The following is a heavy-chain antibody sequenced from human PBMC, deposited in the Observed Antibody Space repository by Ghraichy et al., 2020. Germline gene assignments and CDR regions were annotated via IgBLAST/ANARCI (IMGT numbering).Heavy chain of an antibody. CDR1: GGSFSGYY. Sequence: SETLSLTCAVYGGSFSGYYWSWIRQPPGKGLEWIGEIDHSGSSNYNPSLESRVTISVDTSKNQFSLNLSSVPAADTAVYYCARVAYYFGSGRFDSWGQGTLVTVSS. V-gene: IGHV4-34*01. CDR2: IDHSGSS. D-gene: IGHD3-10*01. CDR3: ARVAYYFGSGRFDS. J-gene: IGHJ4*02.